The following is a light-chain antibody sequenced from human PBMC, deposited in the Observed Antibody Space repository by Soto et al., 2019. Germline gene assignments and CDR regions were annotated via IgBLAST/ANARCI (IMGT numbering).Light chain of an antibody. V-gene: IGLV7-46*01. CDR2: DTS. CDR1: TGAVTSGHY. J-gene: IGLJ2*01. Sequence: QAVVTQEPSLTVSPGGTVTPTCGSSTGAVTSGHYPYWFQQKPGQAPRTLIYDTSNKHSWTPARFSGSLLGGKAALTLSGAQPEDEAEYYCLLSYSGARGVFGGGTKVTVL. CDR3: LLSYSGARGV.